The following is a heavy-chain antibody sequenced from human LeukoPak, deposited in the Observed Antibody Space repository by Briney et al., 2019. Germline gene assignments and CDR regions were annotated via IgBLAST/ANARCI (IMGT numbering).Heavy chain of an antibody. Sequence: ASVKVSCKASGYDFSSYGLSWMRHVPGQGLQWMGWISVYDGKTDYGPLQGRVTMTTDTFTGTAYMELRNLRSEDTAIYYCARHMTTVVTSLDYWGQGTMVTVSS. V-gene: IGHV1-18*01. CDR2: ISVYDGKT. CDR3: ARHMTTVVTSLDY. CDR1: GYDFSSYG. J-gene: IGHJ4*02. D-gene: IGHD4-23*01.